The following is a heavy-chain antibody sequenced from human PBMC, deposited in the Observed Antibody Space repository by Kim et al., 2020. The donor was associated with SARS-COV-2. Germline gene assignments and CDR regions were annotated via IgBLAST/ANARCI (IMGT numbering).Heavy chain of an antibody. Sequence: SETLSLTCTVSGGSISSYYWSWIRQPPGKGLEWIGYIYYSGSTNYNPSLKSRVTISVDTSKNQFSLKLSSVTAADTAVYYCARDRVVPAAIEIHPCWGEFCYGMDVWGQGTTVTVSS. V-gene: IGHV4-59*01. J-gene: IGHJ6*02. D-gene: IGHD2-2*01. CDR3: ARDRVVPAAIEIHPCWGEFCYGMDV. CDR2: IYYSGST. CDR1: GGSISSYY.